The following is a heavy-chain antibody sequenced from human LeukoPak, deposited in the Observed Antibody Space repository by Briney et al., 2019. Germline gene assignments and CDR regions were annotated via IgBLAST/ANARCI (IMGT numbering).Heavy chain of an antibody. D-gene: IGHD6-19*01. CDR3: ARDRGSGWYTAYYYYYGMDV. CDR1: GDSVSSNSAA. V-gene: IGHV6-1*01. J-gene: IGHJ6*02. Sequence: SQTLSLTCAISGDSVSSNSAAWNWIRQSPSRGLEWLGRTYYRSKWYNDYAVSVKSRITINPDTSKNQFSLQLNSVTPEDTAVYYCARDRGSGWYTAYYYYYGMDVWGQGTTVTVSS. CDR2: TYYRSKWYN.